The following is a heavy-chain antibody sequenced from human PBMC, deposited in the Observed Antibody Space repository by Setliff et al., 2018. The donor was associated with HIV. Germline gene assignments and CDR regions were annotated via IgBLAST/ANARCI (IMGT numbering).Heavy chain of an antibody. CDR2: IIPVLGTA. CDR1: GGTFSNYA. CDR3: VRERRLYDSSPYYFDVFDV. V-gene: IGHV1-69*13. D-gene: IGHD3-22*01. Sequence: ASVKVSCKASGGTFSNYAISWVRQAPGQGLEWMGGIIPVLGTANYAQKFQGRVTITADESTNTAYMEVTGLRSDDTAVYYCVRERRLYDSSPYYFDVFDVWGQGTMVTVSS. J-gene: IGHJ3*01.